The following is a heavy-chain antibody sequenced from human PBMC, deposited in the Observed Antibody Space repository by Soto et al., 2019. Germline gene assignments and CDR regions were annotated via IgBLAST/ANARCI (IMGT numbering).Heavy chain of an antibody. CDR2: IYWSGDE. CDR1: GFSLTTSGVG. Sequence: QGTLKESGPTLVKPTQTLTLTCSFSGFSLTTSGVGVGWIRQSPGKALEWLALIYWSGDEHYRPALKSRLSIFKDTSNNHVVLIMPDMDPVDTATYSCAGGLATLPVFAFDIWGQGTMVTVSS. CDR3: AGGLATLPVFAFDI. D-gene: IGHD6-6*01. V-gene: IGHV2-5*01. J-gene: IGHJ3*02.